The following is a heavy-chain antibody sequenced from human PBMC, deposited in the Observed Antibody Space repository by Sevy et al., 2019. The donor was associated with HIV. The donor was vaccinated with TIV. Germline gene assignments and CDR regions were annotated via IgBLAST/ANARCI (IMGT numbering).Heavy chain of an antibody. V-gene: IGHV3-15*01. Sequence: GGSLRLSCAASGFTFSNAWMSWVRQAPGKGREWVGRIKSKTDGGTTDYAEPVKGRFTISRDDSTNTLYLKMNSLKTEDTAVYYCNTLTVTTDYGMDVWGQGTTVTVSS. CDR3: NTLTVTTDYGMDV. D-gene: IGHD4-17*01. J-gene: IGHJ6*02. CDR2: IKSKTDGGTT. CDR1: GFTFSNAW.